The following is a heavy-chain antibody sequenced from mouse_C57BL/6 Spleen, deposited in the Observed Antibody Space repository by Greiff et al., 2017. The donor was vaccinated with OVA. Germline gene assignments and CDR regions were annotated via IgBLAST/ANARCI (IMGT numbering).Heavy chain of an antibody. J-gene: IGHJ2*01. D-gene: IGHD2-2*01. V-gene: IGHV1-63*01. Sequence: QVQLQQSGAELVRPGASVKMSCKASGYTFTSYWIGWVKQRPGHGLEWIGDIYPGGGCTNYNEKFKGKATLTADKSSSTAYMQLSSLRSEDSAIYDCARAGSAVVNSFDYWGQGTTLTVSS. CDR2: IYPGGGCT. CDR3: ARAGSAVVNSFDY. CDR1: GYTFTSYW.